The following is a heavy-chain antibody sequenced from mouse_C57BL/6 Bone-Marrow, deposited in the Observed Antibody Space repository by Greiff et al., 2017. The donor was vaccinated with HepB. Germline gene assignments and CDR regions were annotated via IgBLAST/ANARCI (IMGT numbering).Heavy chain of an antibody. Sequence: VQLQQSVAELVKPGASVKMSCKASGYTFPSYCITWVKQRPEQGLEWIGGIYPGSGSTKYNEKFKSKATLTVDTSSSTAYLQRSSLTSADSAGDDCAIHYSALEYWGQGTPVTVSA. CDR3: AIHYSALEY. CDR1: GYTFPSYC. V-gene: IGHV1-55*01. J-gene: IGHJ3*01. CDR2: IYPGSGST. D-gene: IGHD1-1*01.